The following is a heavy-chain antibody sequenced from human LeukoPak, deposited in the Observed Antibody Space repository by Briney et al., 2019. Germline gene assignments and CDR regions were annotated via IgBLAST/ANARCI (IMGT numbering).Heavy chain of an antibody. CDR3: ARGNCAGGSCYSMDY. V-gene: IGHV1-2*02. D-gene: IGHD2-15*01. Sequence: GASVKVSCKASGYTFTGYYMHWVRQAPGQGFEWMGWINPNSGGTNYAQKFQGRVTMTRDTSITTVYMELKTLRPDDTAIYYCARGNCAGGSCYSMDYWGQGTLVPVSS. CDR1: GYTFTGYY. J-gene: IGHJ4*02. CDR2: INPNSGGT.